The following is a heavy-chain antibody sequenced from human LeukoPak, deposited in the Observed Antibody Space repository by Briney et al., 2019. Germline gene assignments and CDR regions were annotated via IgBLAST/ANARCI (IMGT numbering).Heavy chain of an antibody. V-gene: IGHV3-11*01. Sequence: GGSLRLSCAASGFIFSDYYMSWIRQAPGKGLEWVSYISSGGTIIHYADSVKGRFTISRDNAENLLYLQMNSLRAEDTAVYYCARRAGAYSHPYDYWGQGTLVTVSS. CDR2: ISSGGTII. J-gene: IGHJ4*02. CDR3: ARRAGAYSHPYDY. D-gene: IGHD4/OR15-4a*01. CDR1: GFIFSDYY.